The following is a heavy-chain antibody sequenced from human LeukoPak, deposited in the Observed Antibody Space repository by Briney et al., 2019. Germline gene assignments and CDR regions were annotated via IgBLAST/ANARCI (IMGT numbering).Heavy chain of an antibody. J-gene: IGHJ6*03. CDR1: GGSISSYY. Sequence: SETLSLTCTVSGGSISSYYRSWIRQPPGKGLEWIGYIYYSGSTNFNPSLKSRATISVDTSKNQFSLKLSSVTAADTAVYYGARGRYWSSTSCSQEFYYYYYMDVWGKGTTLTLSS. CDR2: IYYSGST. V-gene: IGHV4-59*01. CDR3: ARGRYWSSTSCSQEFYYYYYMDV. D-gene: IGHD2-2*01.